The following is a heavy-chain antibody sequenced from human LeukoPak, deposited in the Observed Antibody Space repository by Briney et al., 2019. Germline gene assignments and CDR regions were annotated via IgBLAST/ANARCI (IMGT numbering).Heavy chain of an antibody. Sequence: GGSLRLSCAASGFTFSSYSMNWVRQAPGKGLEWVSYISSSSTIYYADSVKGRFTISRDNAKNSLYLQMNSLRAEDTALYYCARFTDGDYHFDYWGQGTLVTVSS. CDR3: ARFTDGDYHFDY. J-gene: IGHJ4*02. V-gene: IGHV3-48*04. CDR2: ISSSSTI. D-gene: IGHD4-17*01. CDR1: GFTFSSYS.